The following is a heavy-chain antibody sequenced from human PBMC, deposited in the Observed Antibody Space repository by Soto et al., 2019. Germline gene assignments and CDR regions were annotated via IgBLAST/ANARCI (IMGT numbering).Heavy chain of an antibody. CDR2: TYYRSKWYN. J-gene: IGHJ3*02. CDR1: GDSVSSNSAA. CDR3: AGELGWLPSDAFDI. D-gene: IGHD5-12*01. V-gene: IGHV6-1*01. Sequence: QVQLQQSGPGLVKPSQTLSLTCAISGDSVSSNSAAWNWIRQSPSRGLEWLGRTYYRSKWYNDYAVSVKSRITINPDTSKNQFSRQLNSVPPEDTAVYYCAGELGWLPSDAFDIWGQETMVTVSS.